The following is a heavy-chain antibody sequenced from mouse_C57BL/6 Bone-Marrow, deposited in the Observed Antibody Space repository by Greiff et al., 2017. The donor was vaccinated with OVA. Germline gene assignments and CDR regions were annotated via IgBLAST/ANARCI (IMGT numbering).Heavy chain of an antibody. J-gene: IGHJ3*01. CDR1: GYTFTDYE. Sequence: VKLVESGAELVRPGASVTLSCKASGYTFTDYEMHWVKQTPVHGLEWIGAIDPETGGTAYNQKFKGKAILTADKSSSTAYMELRSLTSEDSAVYYCTRLGRNWFAYWGQGTLVTVSA. CDR2: IDPETGGT. V-gene: IGHV1-15*01. D-gene: IGHD4-1*01. CDR3: TRLGRNWFAY.